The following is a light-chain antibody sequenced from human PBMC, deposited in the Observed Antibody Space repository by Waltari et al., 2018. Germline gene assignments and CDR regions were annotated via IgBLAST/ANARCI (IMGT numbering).Light chain of an antibody. Sequence: DIQMTQSPSSLSASVGDRVTITCRASQSISSYLNWYQQKPGKAPKLLIYAASSLQSGVPSRFSGSGSGTDFTLTISSLQPEDFATYYCQQSQGVPFTFGQGTKVDIK. CDR3: QQSQGVPFT. CDR2: AAS. CDR1: QSISSY. J-gene: IGKJ2*01. V-gene: IGKV1-39*01.